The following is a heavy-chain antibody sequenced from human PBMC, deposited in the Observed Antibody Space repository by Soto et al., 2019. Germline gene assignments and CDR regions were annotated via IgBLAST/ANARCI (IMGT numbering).Heavy chain of an antibody. CDR2: IYASGSP. Sequence: QVQLQESGPGLVKPSGTLSLTCNVSGGSISTYYWNWIRQPAGKGLEWIGRIYASGSPNYNPSLKSRVIMSVDTSKKQFSLTMSSVTAADTAMYYGARSAVPRGGWFRPWGQGILVTVSP. J-gene: IGHJ5*02. D-gene: IGHD2-15*01. CDR1: GGSISTYY. V-gene: IGHV4-4*07. CDR3: ARSAVPRGGWFRP.